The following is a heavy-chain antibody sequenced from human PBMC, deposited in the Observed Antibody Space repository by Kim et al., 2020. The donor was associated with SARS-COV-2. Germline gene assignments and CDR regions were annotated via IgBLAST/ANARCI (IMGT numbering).Heavy chain of an antibody. Sequence: GGSLRLSCAASGFTFSSYSMPWVRQAPGKGLEWVSSIRSSSNYIYYADSVKGRFTISRDNAKNSLYLHMNSLRAEDTAVYYCARDWVRRGGVDVWGQGTTVTVSS. D-gene: IGHD1-1*01. J-gene: IGHJ6*02. CDR3: ARDWVRRGGVDV. CDR1: GFTFSSYS. CDR2: IRSSSNYI. V-gene: IGHV3-21*01.